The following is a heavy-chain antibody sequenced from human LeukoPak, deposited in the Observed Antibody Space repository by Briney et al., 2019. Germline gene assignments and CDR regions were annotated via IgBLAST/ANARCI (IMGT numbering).Heavy chain of an antibody. J-gene: IGHJ4*02. D-gene: IGHD3-22*01. Sequence: ASVKVSCKASGYTFTGYYMHWVRQAPGQGLEWMGWINPNSGGTNYAQKFQGRVTMTRDTSISTAYMELSRLRSDDTAVYYCARVFIVVAHFDYWGQGTLVTVSS. CDR1: GYTFTGYY. CDR2: INPNSGGT. CDR3: ARVFIVVAHFDY. V-gene: IGHV1-2*02.